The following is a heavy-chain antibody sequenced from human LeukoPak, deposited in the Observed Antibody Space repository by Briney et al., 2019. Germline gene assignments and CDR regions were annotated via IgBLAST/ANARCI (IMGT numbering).Heavy chain of an antibody. Sequence: GGSLRLSCAASGFTFSSYSMNWVRQAPGKGLEWVSSISSSSSYIYYADSVKGRLTISRDNAKNSLYLHMNSLKDDDTAVYYCARGGGPMIRSDFDFWGQGTLVTVSS. CDR2: ISSSSSYI. CDR3: ARGGGPMIRSDFDF. V-gene: IGHV3-21*01. D-gene: IGHD3-10*01. CDR1: GFTFSSYS. J-gene: IGHJ4*02.